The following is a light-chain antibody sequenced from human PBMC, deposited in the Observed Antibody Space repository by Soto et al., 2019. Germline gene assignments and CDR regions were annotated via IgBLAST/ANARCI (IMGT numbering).Light chain of an antibody. CDR2: DAS. CDR3: QQYNSYPWT. CDR1: QGISRS. Sequence: DIQMTQTPSSVSASVGDRLTISCQASQGISRSLAWYQQKPGKXPKXXIYDASSLESGVPSRFSGSGSGTEFTITISSLQPDDVATYYCQQYNSYPWTFGQGTKVDIK. V-gene: IGKV1D-16*01. J-gene: IGKJ1*01.